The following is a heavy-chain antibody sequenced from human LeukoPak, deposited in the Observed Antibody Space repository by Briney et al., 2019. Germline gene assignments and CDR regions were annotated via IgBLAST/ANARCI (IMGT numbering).Heavy chain of an antibody. CDR2: INPNSGGT. Sequence: ASVKVSCKASGYTFTGYYMHWVRQAPGRGVEWMGWINPNSGGTNYAQKFQGRVTMTRDTSISTAYMEPSRLRSDDTAVYYCARHLLGWFDPWGQGTLVTVSS. V-gene: IGHV1-2*02. D-gene: IGHD3-16*01. CDR3: ARHLLGWFDP. CDR1: GYTFTGYY. J-gene: IGHJ5*02.